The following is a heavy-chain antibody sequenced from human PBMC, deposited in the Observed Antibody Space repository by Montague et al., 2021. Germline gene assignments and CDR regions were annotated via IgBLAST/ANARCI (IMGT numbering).Heavy chain of an antibody. Sequence: SETLSLTCSVSGDSVRCGIYHWGWIRQSPGKGLEWIGYICDGGSATYKTSLGSRVTMSLDTSSNQFSPNLRSATAADTAVYYCAAYYYGGGGRGSWGQGTLVTVFS. D-gene: IGHD3-22*01. V-gene: IGHV4-61*01. CDR3: AAYYYGGGGRGS. J-gene: IGHJ5*02. CDR2: ICDGGSA. CDR1: GDSVRCGIYH.